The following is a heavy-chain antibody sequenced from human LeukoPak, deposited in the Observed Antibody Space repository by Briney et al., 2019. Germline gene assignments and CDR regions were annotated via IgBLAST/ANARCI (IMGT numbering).Heavy chain of an antibody. CDR3: ARGGCSGGSCYGYYGMDV. D-gene: IGHD2-15*01. CDR1: GYTFTSYD. J-gene: IGHJ6*02. Sequence: ASVNVSCKASGYTFTSYDINWVRQATGQGLEWMGWMNPNSGNTGYAQKFQGRVTMTRNTSISTAYMELSSLRSGDTAVYYCARGGCSGGSCYGYYGMDVWGQGTTVTVSS. CDR2: MNPNSGNT. V-gene: IGHV1-8*01.